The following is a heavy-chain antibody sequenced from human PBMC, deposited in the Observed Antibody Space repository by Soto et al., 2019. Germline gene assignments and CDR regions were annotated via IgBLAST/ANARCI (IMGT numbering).Heavy chain of an antibody. Sequence: QVQLVESGGGVVQPGRSLRLSCAGSGFTFSSYGIHWGRKAPGKGLEWVAVVSYDGNNKNYADSVKGRFTISRDNSKNTVYLQMNSLRAEDTAVYYCAKGEDSSGYWGSYWGQGTLVTVSS. CDR3: AKGEDSSGYWGSY. CDR1: GFTFSSYG. V-gene: IGHV3-30*18. D-gene: IGHD3-22*01. CDR2: VSYDGNNK. J-gene: IGHJ4*02.